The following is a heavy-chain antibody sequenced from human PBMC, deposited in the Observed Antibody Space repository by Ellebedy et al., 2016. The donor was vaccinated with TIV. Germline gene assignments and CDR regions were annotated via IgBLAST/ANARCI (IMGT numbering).Heavy chain of an antibody. V-gene: IGHV3-74*01. CDR1: GFTFRDFW. D-gene: IGHD2-21*02. CDR2: INSDGGST. CDR3: ARDVAPVGQVTFDC. J-gene: IGHJ4*02. Sequence: GESLKISCAVSGFTFRDFWMHWVRQAPGKGLVWVSRINSDGGSTNYADSVKGRFTISRDNAKNSLYLQMNSLRAEDTAMYYCARDVAPVGQVTFDCWGQGTLVTVSS.